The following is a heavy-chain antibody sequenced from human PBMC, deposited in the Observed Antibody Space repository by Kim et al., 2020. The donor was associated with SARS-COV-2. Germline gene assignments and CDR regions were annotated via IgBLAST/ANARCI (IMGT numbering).Heavy chain of an antibody. Sequence: ASVKVSCKVSGYTLTELSMHWVRQAPGKGLEWMGGFDPEDGETIYAQKFQGRVTMTEDTSTDTAYMELSSLRSEDTAVYYCATAYGYSSSWYVPNFDYWGQGTLVTVSS. J-gene: IGHJ4*02. V-gene: IGHV1-24*01. CDR2: FDPEDGET. CDR1: GYTLTELS. CDR3: ATAYGYSSSWYVPNFDY. D-gene: IGHD6-13*01.